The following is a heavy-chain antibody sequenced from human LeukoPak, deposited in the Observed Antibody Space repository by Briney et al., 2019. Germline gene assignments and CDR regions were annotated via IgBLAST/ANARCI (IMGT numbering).Heavy chain of an antibody. J-gene: IGHJ2*01. CDR1: GGTFSSYA. CDR3: ARESTGVVAAAGHVLGYFDL. Sequence: GASVKVSCKASGGTFSSYAISWVRQAPGQGLEWMGWISAYNGNTNYAQKLQGRVTMTTDTSTNTAYMELRSLRSDDTAVYYCARESTGVVAAAGHVLGYFDLWGRGTLVTVSS. D-gene: IGHD6-13*01. CDR2: ISAYNGNT. V-gene: IGHV1-18*01.